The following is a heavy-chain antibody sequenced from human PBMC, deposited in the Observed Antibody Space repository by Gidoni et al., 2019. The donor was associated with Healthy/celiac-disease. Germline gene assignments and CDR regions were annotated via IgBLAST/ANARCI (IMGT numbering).Heavy chain of an antibody. J-gene: IGHJ4*02. V-gene: IGHV3-72*01. CDR3: ASLYDSSGYYVDY. D-gene: IGHD3-22*01. Sequence: EVQLVESGGGLVQPGGSLRLSCAASGFTFSDHYMDWVRQAPGKGLEWVGRTRNKANSYTTEYAASVKGRFTSSRDDSKNSLYLQMNSLKTEDTAVYYCASLYDSSGYYVDYWGQGTLVTVSS. CDR2: TRNKANSYTT. CDR1: GFTFSDHY.